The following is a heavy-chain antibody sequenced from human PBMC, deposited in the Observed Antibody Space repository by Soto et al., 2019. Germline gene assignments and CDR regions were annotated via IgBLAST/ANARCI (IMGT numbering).Heavy chain of an antibody. Sequence: PSDTLSLTCTVSGGSISSYYWSWIRQPPGKGLEWIGYIYYSGSTNYNPSLKSRVTISVDTSKNQFSLKLSSVTAADTAVYYCARALQYYDILTGIDYWGQGTLVTVSS. D-gene: IGHD3-9*01. J-gene: IGHJ4*02. V-gene: IGHV4-59*01. CDR2: IYYSGST. CDR3: ARALQYYDILTGIDY. CDR1: GGSISSYY.